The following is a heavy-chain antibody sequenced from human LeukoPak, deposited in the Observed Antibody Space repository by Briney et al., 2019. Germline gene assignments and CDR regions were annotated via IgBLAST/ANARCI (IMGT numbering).Heavy chain of an antibody. D-gene: IGHD2-8*01. CDR1: GGSISSNS. J-gene: IGHJ4*02. V-gene: IGHV4-59*08. Sequence: SETLSLTCTLSGGSISSNSSSCIRQPPGRGLEWIGYLYYSGSTNYNPSLKSRVTMSVDTSKNQFSLKLSSVTAADTAVYYCARHVYCTNGICSDYWGQGTLVTVSS. CDR2: LYYSGST. CDR3: ARHVYCTNGICSDY.